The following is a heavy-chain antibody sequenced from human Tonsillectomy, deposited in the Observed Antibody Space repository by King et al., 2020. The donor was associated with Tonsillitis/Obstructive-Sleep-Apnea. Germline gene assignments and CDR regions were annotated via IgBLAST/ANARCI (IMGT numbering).Heavy chain of an antibody. CDR3: ARDLNGVVIATPSYYFDY. J-gene: IGHJ4*02. Sequence: VQLVESGGGLVQPGGSLRLSCAASGFTFSSYWMHWVRQAPGKGLVWVSRINSDGSSTSYADSVKGRFTISRDNAKNTLYLQMNSLRAEDTAVDYCARDLNGVVIATPSYYFDYWGQGTLVTVSS. CDR2: INSDGSST. CDR1: GFTFSSYW. V-gene: IGHV3-74*01. D-gene: IGHD2-21*01.